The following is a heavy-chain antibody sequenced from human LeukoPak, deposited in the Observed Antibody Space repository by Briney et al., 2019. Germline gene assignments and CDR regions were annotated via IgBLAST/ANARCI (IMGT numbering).Heavy chain of an antibody. CDR3: ARGYTAWFDP. J-gene: IGHJ5*02. CDR1: GGSFSGYY. CDR2: INHSGST. V-gene: IGHV4-34*01. Sequence: SETLSLTCAVYGGSFSGYYWSWIRQPPGKGLEWIGEINHSGSTNYNPSLKSRVTISVDTSKNQFSLKLSSVTAADTAVYYCARGYTAWFDPWRQGTLVTVSS. D-gene: IGHD4-11*01.